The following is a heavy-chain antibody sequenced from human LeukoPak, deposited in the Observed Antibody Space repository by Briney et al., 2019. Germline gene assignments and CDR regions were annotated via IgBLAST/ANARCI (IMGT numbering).Heavy chain of an antibody. J-gene: IGHJ6*04. V-gene: IGHV3-48*03. CDR3: AELGITMIGGV. Sequence: PGGSLRLFCAASGFTFSRYEMNWVRQAPGKGLEWVSYISSSGSTIYYADSVKGRFTISRDNAKNSLYLQMNSLRAEDTAVYYCAELGITMIGGVWGKGTTVTISS. CDR2: ISSSGSTI. CDR1: GFTFSRYE. D-gene: IGHD3-10*02.